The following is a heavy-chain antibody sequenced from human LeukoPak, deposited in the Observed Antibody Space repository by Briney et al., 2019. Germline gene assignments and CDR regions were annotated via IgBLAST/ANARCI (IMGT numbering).Heavy chain of an antibody. Sequence: SETLSLTCTVSGGSISSGSYYWSWIRQPAGKGLECIGRIYTSGSTNYNPSLKSRVTISVDTSKNQYSLKLSSVTAADTALYYCARASLRTYTYGFTHDAFDIWGQGTMVTVSS. V-gene: IGHV4-61*02. J-gene: IGHJ3*02. D-gene: IGHD5-18*01. CDR3: ARASLRTYTYGFTHDAFDI. CDR1: GGSISSGSYY. CDR2: IYTSGST.